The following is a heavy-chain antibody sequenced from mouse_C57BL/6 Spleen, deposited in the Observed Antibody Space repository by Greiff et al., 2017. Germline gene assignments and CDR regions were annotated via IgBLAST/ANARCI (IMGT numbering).Heavy chain of an antibody. CDR1: GYTFTSYG. V-gene: IGHV1-81*01. Sequence: VQLQESGAELARPGASVKLSCKASGYTFTSYGISWVKQRTGQGLEWIGEIYPRSGNTYYNEKFKGKATLTADKSSSTAYMELRSLTSEDPAVYFCAREGVTTVVARYFDVWGTGTTVTVSS. CDR2: IYPRSGNT. D-gene: IGHD1-1*01. CDR3: AREGVTTVVARYFDV. J-gene: IGHJ1*03.